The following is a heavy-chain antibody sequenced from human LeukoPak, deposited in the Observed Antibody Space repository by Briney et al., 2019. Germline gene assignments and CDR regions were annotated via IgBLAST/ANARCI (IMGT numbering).Heavy chain of an antibody. Sequence: GASVKVSCKASGGTFSSYTISWVRQAPGQGLEWMGRIIPILGIANYAQKFQGRVTITADKSTSTAYMELSSLRSEDTAVYYCARRDDFWSGYVWFDPWGQGTLVTVSS. CDR2: IIPILGIA. D-gene: IGHD3-3*01. CDR3: ARRDDFWSGYVWFDP. V-gene: IGHV1-69*02. J-gene: IGHJ5*02. CDR1: GGTFSSYT.